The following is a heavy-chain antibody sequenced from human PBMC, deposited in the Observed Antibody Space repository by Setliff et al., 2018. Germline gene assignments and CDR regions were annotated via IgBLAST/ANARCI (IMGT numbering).Heavy chain of an antibody. CDR3: ARDTWFGELFSPRYYYYYGMDV. Sequence: ASVKVSCKASGYTFTSYAMHWVRQAPGQRLEWMGWINASNGNTKYSQKFQGRVTITRDTSASTAYMELSSLRSEDTAVYYCARDTWFGELFSPRYYYYYGMDVWGQGTTVTVSS. D-gene: IGHD3-10*01. CDR1: GYTFTSYA. V-gene: IGHV1-3*01. CDR2: INASNGNT. J-gene: IGHJ6*02.